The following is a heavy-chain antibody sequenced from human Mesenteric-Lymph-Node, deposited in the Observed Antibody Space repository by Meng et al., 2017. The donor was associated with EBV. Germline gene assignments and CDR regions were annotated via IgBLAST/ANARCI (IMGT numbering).Heavy chain of an antibody. J-gene: IGHJ4*02. CDR1: GYTFTGYG. CDR2: ISGHNGNT. V-gene: IGHV1-18*01. CDR3: VRDGDGIVPPINFDY. Sequence: QVQLVQSGAEVKRPGASVKVSCKASGYTFTGYGISWVRQAPGQGLDWMGWISGHNGNTNYAQKFQGRVTLTTDTSTSTAYMELRSLRSDDTAVYYCVRDGDGIVPPINFDYWGQGTLVTVSS. D-gene: IGHD5-12*01.